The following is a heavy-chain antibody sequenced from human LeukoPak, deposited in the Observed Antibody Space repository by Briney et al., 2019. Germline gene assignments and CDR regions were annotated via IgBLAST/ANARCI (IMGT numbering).Heavy chain of an antibody. CDR1: GYTFTGYY. CDR3: ALGSTTGRHAFDI. CDR2: INPNSGGT. Sequence: ASVKVSCKASGYTFTGYYMHWVRQAPGQGLEWMGRINPNSGGTNYAQKFQGRVTMTRDTSISTAYMELSRQRSDDTAVYYCALGSTTGRHAFDIWGQGTMVTVSS. V-gene: IGHV1-2*06. J-gene: IGHJ3*02. D-gene: IGHD1-26*01.